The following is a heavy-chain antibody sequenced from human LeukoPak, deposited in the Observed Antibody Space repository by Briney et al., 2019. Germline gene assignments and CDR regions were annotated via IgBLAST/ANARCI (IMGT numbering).Heavy chain of an antibody. D-gene: IGHD6-19*01. CDR3: ARDPSYSSGFFDY. CDR2: FYTSGST. J-gene: IGHJ4*02. Sequence: SETLSLTCTVSGGSIRSYYWSWIRQPAGKGLEWIGRFYTSGSTNYNPSLESRVTMSVDTSKNQFSLRLSSVTAADTAVYYCARDPSYSSGFFDYWGQGTLDTVSS. CDR1: GGSIRSYY. V-gene: IGHV4-4*07.